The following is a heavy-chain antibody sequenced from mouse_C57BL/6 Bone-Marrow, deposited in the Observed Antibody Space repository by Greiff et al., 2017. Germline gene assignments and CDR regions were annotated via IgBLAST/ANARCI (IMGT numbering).Heavy chain of an antibody. V-gene: IGHV1-18*01. Sequence: EVQLQESGPELVKPGASVKIPCKASGYTFTDYNMDWVKQSHGKSLEWIGDINPNNGGTIYNQKFKGKATLTVDKSSSTAYMELRSLTSEDTAVYYCARPGWLLPYWYFDVWGTGTTVTVSS. D-gene: IGHD2-3*01. CDR3: ARPGWLLPYWYFDV. J-gene: IGHJ1*03. CDR1: GYTFTDYN. CDR2: INPNNGGT.